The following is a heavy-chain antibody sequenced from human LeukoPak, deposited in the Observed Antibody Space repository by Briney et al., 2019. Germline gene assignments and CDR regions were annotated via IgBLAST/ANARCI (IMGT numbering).Heavy chain of an antibody. D-gene: IGHD2-15*01. CDR3: ARGYYSQKYYFDY. CDR1: GFTFSSYW. CDR2: IKQDGSEK. V-gene: IGHV3-7*03. J-gene: IGHJ4*02. Sequence: GGSLRLSCAASGFTFSSYWMSWVRQAPGKGLEWVANIKQDGSEKYYVDSVKGRFTISRDNAKDSLYLQMNSLRAEDTAVYYCARGYYSQKYYFDYWGQGTLVTVSS.